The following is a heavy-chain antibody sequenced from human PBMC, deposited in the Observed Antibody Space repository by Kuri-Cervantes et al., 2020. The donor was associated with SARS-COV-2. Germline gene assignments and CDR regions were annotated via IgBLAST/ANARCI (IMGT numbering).Heavy chain of an antibody. Sequence: GESLKISCAASGFTFSSYSMNWVRQAPGKGLEWVSSISSSSSYIYYADSVKGRFTISRDNAKNSLYLQMNSLRAEDTAIYYCAKDQGSDYGDQLDFWGQGTLVTVSS. CDR3: AKDQGSDYGDQLDF. CDR1: GFTFSSYS. J-gene: IGHJ4*02. V-gene: IGHV3-21*04. CDR2: ISSSSSYI. D-gene: IGHD4-17*01.